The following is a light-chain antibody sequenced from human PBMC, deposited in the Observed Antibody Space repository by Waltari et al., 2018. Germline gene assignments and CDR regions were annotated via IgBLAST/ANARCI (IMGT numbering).Light chain of an antibody. CDR2: SSS. V-gene: IGKV1D-12*01. CDR1: QDISSW. J-gene: IGKJ2*01. CDR3: QQANSFPYT. Sequence: DIQMTQSPSSGSALVGDRVTITCRASQDISSWLAWYQQKPGKAPELLIYSSSPLHFGVPSRFSGSRSGTEFSLTITGLQPDDSATYFCQQANSFPYTYGQGTKLDI.